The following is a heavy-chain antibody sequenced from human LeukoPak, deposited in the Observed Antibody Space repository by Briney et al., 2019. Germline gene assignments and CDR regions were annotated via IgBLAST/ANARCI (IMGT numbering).Heavy chain of an antibody. Sequence: GGSLRLSCAASGFTFGSYSMNWVRQAPGKGLEWVSYISSSSSTIYYADSVKGRFTISRDNAKNSLYLQMNSLRAEDTAVYYCARGYYYDSSGYPIDYWGQGTLVTVSS. D-gene: IGHD3-22*01. CDR3: ARGYYYDSSGYPIDY. J-gene: IGHJ4*02. V-gene: IGHV3-48*01. CDR1: GFTFGSYS. CDR2: ISSSSSTI.